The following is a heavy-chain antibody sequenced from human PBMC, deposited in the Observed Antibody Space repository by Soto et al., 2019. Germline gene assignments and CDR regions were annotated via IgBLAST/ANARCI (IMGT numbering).Heavy chain of an antibody. CDR3: ARTQAYSSSPADNYYYYGMDV. V-gene: IGHV4-4*07. J-gene: IGHJ6*02. Sequence: SETLSLTCTVSGGSISSYYWSWIRQPAGKGLEWIGRIYTSGSTNYNPSLKSRVTMSVDTSKNQFSLKLSSVTAADTVVYYCARTQAYSSSPADNYYYYGMDVWGQGTTVTVSS. D-gene: IGHD6-6*01. CDR1: GGSISSYY. CDR2: IYTSGST.